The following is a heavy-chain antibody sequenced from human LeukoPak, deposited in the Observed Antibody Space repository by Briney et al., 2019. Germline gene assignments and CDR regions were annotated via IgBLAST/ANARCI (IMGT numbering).Heavy chain of an antibody. CDR3: ARGSSWWGYNWFDP. CDR2: IKQDGSEK. CDR1: GFTFSSYW. V-gene: IGHV3-7*04. Sequence: GGSLRLSCAASGFTFSSYWMSWVRQAPGKGLEWVANIKQDGSEKYYVDSVKGRFTVSRDNAKNSLYLQMNSLRAEDTAVYYCARGSSWWGYNWFDPWGQGTLVTVSS. J-gene: IGHJ5*02. D-gene: IGHD6-13*01.